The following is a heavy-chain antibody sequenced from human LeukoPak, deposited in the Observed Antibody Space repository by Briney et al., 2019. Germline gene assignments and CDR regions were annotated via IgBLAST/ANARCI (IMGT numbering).Heavy chain of an antibody. CDR2: IYYSGST. CDR1: GGSISSHY. CDR3: ARSQRVGIAARLRLSYYMDV. V-gene: IGHV4-59*11. Sequence: SETLSLTCTVSGGSISSHYWSWIRQPPGKGLEWIGYIYYSGSTNYNPSLKSRVTISVDTSKNQFSLKLSSVIAADTAVYYCARSQRVGIAARLRLSYYMDVWGKGTTVTVSS. D-gene: IGHD6-6*01. J-gene: IGHJ6*03.